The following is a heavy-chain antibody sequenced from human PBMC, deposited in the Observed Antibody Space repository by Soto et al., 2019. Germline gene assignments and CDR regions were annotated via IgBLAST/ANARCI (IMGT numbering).Heavy chain of an antibody. J-gene: IGHJ4*02. Sequence: GGSLRLSCAASGFTFSSYAMSWVRQAPGKGLEWVSAISGSGGSTYYADSVKGRFTISRDNSKNTLYLQMNSLRAEDTAVYYCAIDRYSSYWNGIDYWGQGTLVTVSA. CDR3: AIDRYSSYWNGIDY. CDR1: GFTFSSYA. V-gene: IGHV3-23*01. D-gene: IGHD6-13*01. CDR2: ISGSGGST.